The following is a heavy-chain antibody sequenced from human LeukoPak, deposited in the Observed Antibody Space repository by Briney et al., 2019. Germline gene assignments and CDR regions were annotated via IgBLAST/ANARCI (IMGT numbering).Heavy chain of an antibody. J-gene: IGHJ4*02. D-gene: IGHD2-2*02. V-gene: IGHV4-4*08. Sequence: KPSETLSLTCTVSGGSIRSYYWSWIRQPPVKGLEWIGYVYNSGSTKYNPSLNSRVSISMDTSRNQFSLKLTSVTAADTAVYYCACYSSLGGWGVFDYWGQGTLVTVSS. CDR1: GGSIRSYY. CDR2: VYNSGST. CDR3: ACYSSLGGWGVFDY.